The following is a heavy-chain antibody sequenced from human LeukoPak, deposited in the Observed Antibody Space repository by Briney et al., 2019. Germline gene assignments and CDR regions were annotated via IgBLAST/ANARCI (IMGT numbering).Heavy chain of an antibody. CDR1: GFTFSSNY. D-gene: IGHD2-15*01. CDR2: IYSTGSI. V-gene: IGHV3-66*03. CDR3: ARDGYCSGGSCYAPGAFDI. J-gene: IGHJ3*02. Sequence: GGSLRLSCAASGFTFSSNYMSWVRQAPGKGLEWVSVIYSTGSIYYADSVKGRFTISRDNSKNTLYLQMNSLRAEDTAVYYCARDGYCSGGSCYAPGAFDIWGQGTMVTVSS.